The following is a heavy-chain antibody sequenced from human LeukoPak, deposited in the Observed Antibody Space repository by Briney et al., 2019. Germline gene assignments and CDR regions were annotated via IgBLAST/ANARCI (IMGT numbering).Heavy chain of an antibody. J-gene: IGHJ4*02. Sequence: SETLSLTCAVYGGSFSGYYWSWIRQPPGKGLEWIGEINHSGSTNYNPSLKSRVTISVDTSKNQFSLKLSSVTAADTAVYYCARHAGVVVPAAILDYWGQGTLVTVSS. CDR2: INHSGST. V-gene: IGHV4-34*01. CDR1: GGSFSGYY. CDR3: ARHAGVVVPAAILDY. D-gene: IGHD2-2*01.